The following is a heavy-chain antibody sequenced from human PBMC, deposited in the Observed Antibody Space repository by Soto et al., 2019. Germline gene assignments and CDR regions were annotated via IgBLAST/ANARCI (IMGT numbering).Heavy chain of an antibody. D-gene: IGHD6-19*01. V-gene: IGHV4-61*01. Sequence: PSVTLPITCTVSGGSVGSGSYYWSWIRQPPGKGLEWIGYIYYSGSTNYNPSLKSRVTISVDTSKNQFSLKLSSVTAADTAVYYCARDGSGWLNEYYFDYWGPGTLVTVSS. CDR3: ARDGSGWLNEYYFDY. CDR1: GGSVGSGSYY. J-gene: IGHJ4*02. CDR2: IYYSGST.